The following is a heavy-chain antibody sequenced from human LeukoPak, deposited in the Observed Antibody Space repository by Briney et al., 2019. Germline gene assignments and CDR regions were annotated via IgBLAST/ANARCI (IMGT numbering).Heavy chain of an antibody. CDR2: INWNGGST. D-gene: IGHD6-13*01. Sequence: GGSLRLXCAASGFTFDDYGMSWVRQAPGKGLEWVSGINWNGGSTGYADSVKGRFTISRDNAKNSLYLQMNSLRAEVTALYYCARGTFRDSSSWYEGWYFDYWGQGTLVTVSS. V-gene: IGHV3-20*04. J-gene: IGHJ4*02. CDR1: GFTFDDYG. CDR3: ARGTFRDSSSWYEGWYFDY.